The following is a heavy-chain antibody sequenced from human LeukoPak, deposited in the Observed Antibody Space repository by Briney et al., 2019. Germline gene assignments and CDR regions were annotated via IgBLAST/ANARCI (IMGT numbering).Heavy chain of an antibody. V-gene: IGHV3-7*01. CDR2: INQDGSVI. CDR1: GLSFSSHW. J-gene: IGHJ4*02. Sequence: PGGSLRLSCAASGLSFSSHWMSWVRQAPGKGLEWVANINQDGSVINYVGSVKGRFTISRDNAENSLYPQMNSLRGDDTALYYCAKDAYSRGDYWGQGTLVTVSS. D-gene: IGHD2-21*01. CDR3: AKDAYSRGDY.